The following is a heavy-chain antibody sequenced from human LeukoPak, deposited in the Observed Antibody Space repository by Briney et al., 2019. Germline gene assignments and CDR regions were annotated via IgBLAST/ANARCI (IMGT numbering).Heavy chain of an antibody. CDR3: ARDPGYYPRRIPYGMDV. Sequence: GASVKVSCKASGGTFSSYAISWVRQAPGQGLEWMGGIIPIFGTANYAQKFQGRVTITADESTSTAYMELSSLRSEDTAVYYCARDPGYYPRRIPYGMDVWGQGTTVTVSS. CDR2: IIPIFGTA. V-gene: IGHV1-69*13. D-gene: IGHD3-22*01. J-gene: IGHJ6*02. CDR1: GGTFSSYA.